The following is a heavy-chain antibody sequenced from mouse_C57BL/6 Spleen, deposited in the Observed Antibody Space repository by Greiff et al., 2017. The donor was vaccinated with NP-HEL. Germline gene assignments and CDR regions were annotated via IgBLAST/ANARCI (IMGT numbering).Heavy chain of an antibody. V-gene: IGHV1-64*01. J-gene: IGHJ2*01. CDR1: GYTFTSYW. CDR3: ALPYYYGTLFDY. D-gene: IGHD1-1*01. Sequence: QVQLQQPGAELVKPGASVKLSCKASGYTFTSYWMHWVKQRPGQGLEWIGVIHPNSGSTNYNEKFKSKATLTVDKSSSTAYMQLSSLTSEDSAVYYCALPYYYGTLFDYWGQGTTLTVSS. CDR2: IHPNSGST.